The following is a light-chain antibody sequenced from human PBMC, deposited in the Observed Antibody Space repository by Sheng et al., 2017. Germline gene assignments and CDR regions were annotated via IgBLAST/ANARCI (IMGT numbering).Light chain of an antibody. CDR3: QQYDHLRT. CDR1: QDIRKY. CDR2: ETS. V-gene: IGKV1-33*01. Sequence: DIQMTQSPSSLSASVGDRVTITCQASQDIRKYLNWYQQKPGTAPKLVISETSNLETGVPSRFSGKGSGTDFTLTIKSLQPEDIATYYCQQYDHLRTFGQGTKLELK. J-gene: IGKJ2*02.